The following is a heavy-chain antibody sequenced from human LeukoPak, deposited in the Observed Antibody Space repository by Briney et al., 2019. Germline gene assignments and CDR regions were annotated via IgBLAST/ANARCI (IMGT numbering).Heavy chain of an antibody. Sequence: AGSLTLSCAASGFTFSNYAMSWVRQAPGKGLEWVSAISGSGGTTYYADSVKGRFTISRDNSRNTLYLQMNSLRAEDTAVYYCANILIDIVAPGDYFDYWGQGTLVTVSS. J-gene: IGHJ4*02. CDR2: ISGSGGTT. CDR3: ANILIDIVAPGDYFDY. CDR1: GFTFSNYA. V-gene: IGHV3-23*01. D-gene: IGHD5-12*01.